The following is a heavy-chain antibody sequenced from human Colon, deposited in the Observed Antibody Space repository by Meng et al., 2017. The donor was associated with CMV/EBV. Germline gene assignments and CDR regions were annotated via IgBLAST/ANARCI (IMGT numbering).Heavy chain of an antibody. J-gene: IGHJ4*02. CDR2: ISPSSSSV. D-gene: IGHD4-23*01. CDR3: ARAAVGGNEGIDY. V-gene: IGHV3-48*04. CDR1: EFTFNTYT. Sequence: GESLKISCAASEFTFNTYTMNWVRQAPGKGPEWLAYISPSSSSVYYADSVRGRFTVSRDNAKNSLYLQMNSLRADDTAIYYCARAAVGGNEGIDYWGQGTLVTVSS.